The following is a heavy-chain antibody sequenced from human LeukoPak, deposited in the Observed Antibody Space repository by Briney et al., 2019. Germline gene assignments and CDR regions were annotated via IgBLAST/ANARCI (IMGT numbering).Heavy chain of an antibody. V-gene: IGHV3-21*01. D-gene: IGHD3-22*01. Sequence: GGSLRLSCAASGFTFSSYSRNWICQTPGKGLEWVSSISGSGEFIYYVDSVRGRFTISRDNGKNSLYLQMNSLRPEDTAVYYCARDDSHGYHFFDSWGQGTLVTVSS. J-gene: IGHJ4*02. CDR2: ISGSGEFI. CDR1: GFTFSSYS. CDR3: ARDDSHGYHFFDS.